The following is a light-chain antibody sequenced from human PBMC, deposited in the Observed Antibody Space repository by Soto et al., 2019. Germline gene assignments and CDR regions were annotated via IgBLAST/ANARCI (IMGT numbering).Light chain of an antibody. CDR2: DVT. V-gene: IGLV2-11*01. CDR1: SSDVGAYNY. Sequence: QSVLTQPCSVSGSPGQSVTISCTGTSSDVGAYNYVSWYQQHPGKAPKLMIFDVTKRPSGVPDRFSGSKSGNTASLTISGLQAEDEADYFCCSYAGTYTYVFGTGTKVTVL. J-gene: IGLJ1*01. CDR3: CSYAGTYTYV.